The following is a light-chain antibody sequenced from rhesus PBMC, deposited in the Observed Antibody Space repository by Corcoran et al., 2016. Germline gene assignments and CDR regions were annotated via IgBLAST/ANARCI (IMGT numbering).Light chain of an antibody. CDR3: QQYYDNPVT. CDR2: AAS. V-gene: IGKV1S12*01. CDR1: QNIYSN. J-gene: IGKJ3*01. Sequence: DIQMTQSPSALSASVGDRVTISCRASQNIYSNLAWYQQKPGKAPKLLIYAASSLQTGIPSRFSGSGSGTEFTLTISSLQPEESAAYYGQQYYDNPVTFGPGTKLDIK.